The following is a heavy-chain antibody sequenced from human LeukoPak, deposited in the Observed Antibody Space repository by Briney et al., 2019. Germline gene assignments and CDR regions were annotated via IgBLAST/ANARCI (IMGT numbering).Heavy chain of an antibody. Sequence: ASVKVSCKASGYTFTSYTFTSYDINWVRQATGQGLEWMGWMNPNSGNTGYAQKFQGRVTMTRNTSITTAYMELSSLRSEDTAVYYCARGHGYYDSSGYYTYAFDMWGQGTMVTVSS. CDR3: ARGHGYYDSSGYYTYAFDM. D-gene: IGHD3-22*01. CDR2: MNPNSGNT. CDR1: GYTFTSYTFTSYD. V-gene: IGHV1-8*01. J-gene: IGHJ3*02.